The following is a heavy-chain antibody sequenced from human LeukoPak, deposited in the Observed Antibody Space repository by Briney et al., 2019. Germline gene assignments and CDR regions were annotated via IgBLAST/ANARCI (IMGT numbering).Heavy chain of an antibody. V-gene: IGHV1-69*10. Sequence: VKVSCKASRGTYTRHAMSWLRQPAAHGLDRMGIIHAIFGIANYAQKFKGRVTSTPDKGTITHYKELSSLRSEATAVQYCARDSTTTSPYCSSTSCYTPFDYWGQGTLVTVSS. CDR3: ARDSTTTSPYCSSTSCYTPFDY. J-gene: IGHJ4*02. CDR2: IHAIFGIA. CDR1: RGTYTRHA. D-gene: IGHD2-2*02.